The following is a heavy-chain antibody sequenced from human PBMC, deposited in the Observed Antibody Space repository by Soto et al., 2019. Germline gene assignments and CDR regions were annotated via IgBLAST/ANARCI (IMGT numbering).Heavy chain of an antibody. CDR1: GVSISSSSYY. CDR2: IYYSGST. J-gene: IGHJ4*02. V-gene: IGHV4-39*01. CDR3: ARYLVVVQDFDY. D-gene: IGHD2-2*01. Sequence: SETLSLTCTVSGVSISSSSYYWGWIRQPPGKGLEWIGSIYYSGSTYYNPSLKSRVTISVDTSKNQFSLKLSSVTAADTAVYYCARYLVVVQDFDYWGQGTLVTVSS.